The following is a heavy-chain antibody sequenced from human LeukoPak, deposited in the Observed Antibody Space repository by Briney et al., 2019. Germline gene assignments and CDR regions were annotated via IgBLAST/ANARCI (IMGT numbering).Heavy chain of an antibody. Sequence: SVKVPCKASGGTFSSYAISWVRQAPGQGLEWMGGNIPIFGTANYAQKFQGRVTITADESTSTAYMELSSLRSEDTAVYYCARETPPPSTIFGVVTPYYFDYWGQGTLVTVSS. D-gene: IGHD3-3*01. CDR3: ARETPPPSTIFGVVTPYYFDY. J-gene: IGHJ4*02. CDR2: NIPIFGTA. CDR1: GGTFSSYA. V-gene: IGHV1-69*13.